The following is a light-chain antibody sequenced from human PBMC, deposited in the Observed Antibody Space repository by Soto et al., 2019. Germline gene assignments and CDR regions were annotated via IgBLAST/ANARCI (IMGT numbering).Light chain of an antibody. J-gene: IGLJ2*01. CDR2: VNS. CDR1: SSNIGAGYD. Sequence: QSVRTQPPSVSGAPGQRVTISCTGSSSNIGAGYDVHWYLQLPGTAPKLLIYVNSNRPSGVPDRFSGSKSGTSASLAITGLQAEDEADYYCQSYDSSLSAVVFGGGTKLTVL. V-gene: IGLV1-40*01. CDR3: QSYDSSLSAVV.